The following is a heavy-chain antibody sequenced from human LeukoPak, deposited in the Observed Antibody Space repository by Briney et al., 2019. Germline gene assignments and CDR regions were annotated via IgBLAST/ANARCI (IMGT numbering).Heavy chain of an antibody. CDR1: GFTFSSYA. V-gene: IGHV3-23*01. CDR3: AKGLGQVVVIRGDAFDI. D-gene: IGHD3-22*01. J-gene: IGHJ3*02. Sequence: GGSLRLSCAASGFTFSSYAMSWVRQAPGKGLEWVSAISGSGGSTYYADSVKGRFTISRDNSKNTLYLQMNSLRAEDTAVYYCAKGLGQVVVIRGDAFDIWGQGTMVTVSS. CDR2: ISGSGGST.